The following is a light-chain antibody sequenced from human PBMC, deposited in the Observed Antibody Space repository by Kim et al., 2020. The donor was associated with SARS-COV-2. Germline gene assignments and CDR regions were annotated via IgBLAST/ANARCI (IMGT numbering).Light chain of an antibody. CDR3: SSYTSSSTWV. J-gene: IGLJ3*02. CDR1: SSDVGGYNY. CDR2: DVS. V-gene: IGLV2-14*03. Sequence: GQSITISCTGTSSDVGGYNYVSWYQQHPGKAPKLMSYDVSHRPSGVSNRFSGSKSGNTASLTISGLQAEDEADYYCSSYTSSSTWVFGGGTKLTVL.